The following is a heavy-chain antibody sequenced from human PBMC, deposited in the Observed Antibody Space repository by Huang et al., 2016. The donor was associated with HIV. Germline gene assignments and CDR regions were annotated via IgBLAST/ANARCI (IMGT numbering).Heavy chain of an antibody. J-gene: IGHJ4*02. Sequence: EVQLVESGGGLVQPGGSLRLSCTASGFSFSSYWMSWVRQVRGEGLEWVANIKQDGSEKDYVDSVKGRFSIARDNAKNSLYLQMNSLRAEDTAVYYCARRLRYYYGSGRTSGYFDYWGQGTLVTVSS. V-gene: IGHV3-7*01. D-gene: IGHD3-10*01. CDR3: ARRLRYYYGSGRTSGYFDY. CDR1: GFSFSSYW. CDR2: IKQDGSEK.